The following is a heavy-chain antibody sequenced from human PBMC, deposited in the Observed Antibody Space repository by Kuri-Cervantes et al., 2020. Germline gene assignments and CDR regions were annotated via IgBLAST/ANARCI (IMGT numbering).Heavy chain of an antibody. CDR3: ARARGSGSLRGAFDI. V-gene: IGHV4-4*02. CDR1: GGSISSSNW. J-gene: IGHJ3*02. CDR2: IYHSGST. D-gene: IGHD3-10*01. Sequence: GSLRLSCAVSGGSISSSNWWSWVRQPPGKGLEWIGEIYHSGSTNYNPSLKSRVTISVDTPKNQFSLKLSSVTAADTAVYYCARARGSGSLRGAFDIWGQGTMVTVSS.